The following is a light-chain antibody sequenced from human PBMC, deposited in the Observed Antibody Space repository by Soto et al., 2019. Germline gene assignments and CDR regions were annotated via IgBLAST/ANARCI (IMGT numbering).Light chain of an antibody. CDR1: QSVGSY. V-gene: IGKV3-11*01. J-gene: IGKJ1*01. Sequence: EIVLTQSPATLSLSPRERATLSCRASQSVGSYLAWYQHKPGQPPRLLMYDASNRATGIPARFSGSGSGTDFALTISSLELEDFAVYYCQQRSNWPPTWTFGQGTKVEIQ. CDR3: QQRSNWPPTWT. CDR2: DAS.